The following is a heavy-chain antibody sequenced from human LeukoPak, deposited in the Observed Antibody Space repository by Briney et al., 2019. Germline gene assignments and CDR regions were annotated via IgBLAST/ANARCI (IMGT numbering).Heavy chain of an antibody. J-gene: IGHJ6*02. Sequence: SVKVSCKASGGTFSSYAISWVRQAPGQGLEWMGGIIPIFGTANYAQKFQGRVTITADESTSTAYMELSSLRSEDTAVYYCARVGIVVPAAIRYYYGMDVWGQGTTATVSS. CDR2: IIPIFGTA. CDR1: GGTFSSYA. V-gene: IGHV1-69*13. CDR3: ARVGIVVPAAIRYYYGMDV. D-gene: IGHD2-2*02.